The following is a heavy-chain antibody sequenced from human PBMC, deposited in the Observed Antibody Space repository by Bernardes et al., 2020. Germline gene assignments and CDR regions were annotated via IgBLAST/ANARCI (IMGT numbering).Heavy chain of an antibody. J-gene: IGHJ3*02. CDR3: ARPREDFGDDDAIDI. V-gene: IGHV4-39*01. D-gene: IGHD4-17*01. Sequence: SETLCLTCTVSGCSISSSSYYWGWLRQPPGKGLAWIGSIYYSGSTYYNPSLTRRVTISVDTSKNQFSLKLRSVTAADTAVYYCARPREDFGDDDAIDIWGQGTKGTVSS. CDR1: GCSISSSSYY. CDR2: IYYSGST.